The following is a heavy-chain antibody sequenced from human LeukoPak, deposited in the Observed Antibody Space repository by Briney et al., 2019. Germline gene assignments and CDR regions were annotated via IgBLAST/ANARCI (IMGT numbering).Heavy chain of an antibody. CDR1: GFTFSSYS. Sequence: KPGGSLRLSCAASGFTFSSYSMNWVRQAPGKGLEWVSSISSSSNYIYYADSVKGRVTISRDNAKNSLYLQMNSLRAEDTAVYYCARRPKTGKNFDYWGQGTLVTVSS. CDR2: ISSSSNYI. CDR3: ARRPKTGKNFDY. D-gene: IGHD7-27*01. J-gene: IGHJ4*02. V-gene: IGHV3-21*01.